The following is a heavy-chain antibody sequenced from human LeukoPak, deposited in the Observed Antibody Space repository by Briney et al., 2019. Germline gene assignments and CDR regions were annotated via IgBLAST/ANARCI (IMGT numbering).Heavy chain of an antibody. D-gene: IGHD2/OR15-2a*01. Sequence: PSETLSLTCTVSGGSVSSYYWSWIRQPPGKGLEWIGYIYYSGSTNYNPSLKSRVTISVDRSKNQFSLKLSSVTAADTAVYYCAREEGVSMILDAFDIWGQGTMVTVSS. V-gene: IGHV4-59*02. CDR2: IYYSGST. CDR3: AREEGVSMILDAFDI. J-gene: IGHJ3*02. CDR1: GGSVSSYY.